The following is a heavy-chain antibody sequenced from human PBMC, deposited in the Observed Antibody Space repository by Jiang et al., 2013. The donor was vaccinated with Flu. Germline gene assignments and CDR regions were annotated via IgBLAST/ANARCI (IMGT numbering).Heavy chain of an antibody. J-gene: IGHJ4*02. V-gene: IGHV3-48*02. Sequence: YISSSSSTIYYADSVKGRFTISRDNAKNSLYLQMNSLRDEDTAVYYCAGPPLSSSHGEDLDYWGQGTLVTVSS. D-gene: IGHD6-6*01. CDR2: ISSSSSTI. CDR3: AGPPLSSSHGEDLDY.